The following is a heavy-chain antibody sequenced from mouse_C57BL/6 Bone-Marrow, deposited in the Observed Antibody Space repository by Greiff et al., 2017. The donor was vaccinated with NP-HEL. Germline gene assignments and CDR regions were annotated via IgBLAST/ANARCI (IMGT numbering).Heavy chain of an antibody. Sequence: QVQLKESGPGLVQPSQSLSITCTVSGFSLTSYGVHWVRQSPGKGLEWLGVIWSGGSTDYNAAFISRLSISKDNSKSQVFFKMNSLQADDTAIYYCASFYYDYDEGLYWYFDVWGTGTTVTVSS. CDR2: IWSGGST. V-gene: IGHV2-2*01. D-gene: IGHD2-4*01. J-gene: IGHJ1*03. CDR1: GFSLTSYG. CDR3: ASFYYDYDEGLYWYFDV.